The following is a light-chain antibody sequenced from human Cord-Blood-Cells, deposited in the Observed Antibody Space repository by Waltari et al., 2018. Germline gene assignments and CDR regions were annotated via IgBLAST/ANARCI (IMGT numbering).Light chain of an antibody. CDR2: EGS. CDR3: CSYPGSSTYV. CDR1: ISDSGGYNL. J-gene: IGLJ1*01. V-gene: IGLV2-23*01. Sequence: QSSLKQPASVTGSPGPSLTIPCTGTISDSGGYNLVSGYQTNPGKTPKLMIYEGSKRPSGVSNRFSGSKSGNTASLTISGLQAEDEADYYCCSYPGSSTYVFGTGTKVTVL.